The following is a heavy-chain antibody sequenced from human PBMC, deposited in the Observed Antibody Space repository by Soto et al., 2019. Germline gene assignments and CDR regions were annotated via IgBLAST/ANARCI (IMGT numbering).Heavy chain of an antibody. J-gene: IGHJ6*02. CDR3: AKDSLDIVVVPAQGGMDV. Sequence: GASVKVSCKASGYTFTSYAMHWVRQAPGKGLEWVAVISYDGSNKYYADSVKGRFTISRDNSKNTLYLQMNSLRAEDTAVYYCAKDSLDIVVVPAQGGMDVWGQGTTVTVSS. CDR2: ISYDGSNK. CDR1: GYTFTSYA. D-gene: IGHD2-2*03. V-gene: IGHV3-30*04.